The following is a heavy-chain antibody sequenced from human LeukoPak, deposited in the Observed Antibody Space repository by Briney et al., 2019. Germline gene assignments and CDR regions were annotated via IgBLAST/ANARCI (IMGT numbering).Heavy chain of an antibody. Sequence: GGSLRLSCAASGFTFSSYEMNWVRQAPGKGLEWLSYISSSGSTIHYADSVEGRFTISRDNAKYSLYLQMNSLRAEDTAVYCCARETYSSGWFYAFDTWGQGTMVIVSS. D-gene: IGHD6-19*01. CDR3: ARETYSSGWFYAFDT. CDR2: ISSSGSTI. V-gene: IGHV3-48*03. CDR1: GFTFSSYE. J-gene: IGHJ3*02.